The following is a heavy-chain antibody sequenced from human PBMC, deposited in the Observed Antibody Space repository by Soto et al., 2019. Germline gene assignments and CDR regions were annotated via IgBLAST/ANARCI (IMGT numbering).Heavy chain of an antibody. V-gene: IGHV3-21*01. CDR1: GFTFSSYS. J-gene: IGHJ4*02. CDR2: ISSSSSYI. CDR3: ARDYPNDYGDYVVY. Sequence: EVQLVESGGGLVKPGGSLRLSCAASGFTFSSYSMNWVRQAPGKGLEWVSSISSSSSYIYYADSVKGRFTISRDNAKNSLYLQMNSLRAEDTAVYSCARDYPNDYGDYVVYWGQGTLVTVSS. D-gene: IGHD4-17*01.